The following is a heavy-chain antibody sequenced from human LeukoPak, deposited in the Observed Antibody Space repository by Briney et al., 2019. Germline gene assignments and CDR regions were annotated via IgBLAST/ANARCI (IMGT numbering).Heavy chain of an antibody. CDR1: GFTFSSYA. V-gene: IGHV3-23*01. CDR2: ISGSGGST. D-gene: IGHD6-19*01. CDR3: AKDAVAGNNYYYYYYMDV. Sequence: SGGSLRLSCAASGFTFSSYAMSWVRQAPGKGLEWVSAISGSGGSTYYADSVKGRFTISRDNSKNTLYLQMNSLRAEDTAVYYCAKDAVAGNNYYYYYYMDVWGKGTTVTVSS. J-gene: IGHJ6*03.